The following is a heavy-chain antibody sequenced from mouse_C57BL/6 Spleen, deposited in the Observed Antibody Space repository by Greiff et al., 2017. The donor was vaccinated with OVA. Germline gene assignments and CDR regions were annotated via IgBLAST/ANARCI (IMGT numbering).Heavy chain of an antibody. D-gene: IGHD2-3*01. CDR2: IDPSDSYT. V-gene: IGHV1-50*01. CDR3: ASRWLLRAMDY. J-gene: IGHJ4*01. CDR1: GYTFTSYW. Sequence: QVHVKQPGAELVKPGASVKLSCKASGYTFTSYWMQWVKQRPGQGLEWIGEIDPSDSYTNYNQKFKGKATLTVDTSSSTAYMQLSSLTSEDSAVYYCASRWLLRAMDYWGQGTSVTVSS.